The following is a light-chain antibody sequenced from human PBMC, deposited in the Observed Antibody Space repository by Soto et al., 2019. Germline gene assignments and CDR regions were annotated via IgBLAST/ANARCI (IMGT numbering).Light chain of an antibody. CDR2: QTS. V-gene: IGKV3-20*01. CDR1: QYINTR. Sequence: IVLTQSPATLSSFPGDRVTLSCRASQYINTRLAWYQHRPGQAPRLLIYQTSIRAAGIPDRFSGSGSGTDFTLTISRLEPEDFAVYYCQHYGSSPETFGQGTKVDIK. J-gene: IGKJ1*01. CDR3: QHYGSSPET.